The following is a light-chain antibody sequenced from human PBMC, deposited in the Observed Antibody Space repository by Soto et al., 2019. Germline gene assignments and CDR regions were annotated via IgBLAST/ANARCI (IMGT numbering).Light chain of an antibody. CDR3: CSYAGSSTLV. J-gene: IGLJ2*01. V-gene: IGLV2-23*02. Sequence: QSALTQPASVSGSPGQSITISCTGASSDVGSFDLVSWYQHHPGKTPKLMIYEVSERPSGVSNRFSGSKSGNTASLTISGLQAEDEADDYCCSYAGSSTLVFGGGTKLTVL. CDR2: EVS. CDR1: SSDVGSFDL.